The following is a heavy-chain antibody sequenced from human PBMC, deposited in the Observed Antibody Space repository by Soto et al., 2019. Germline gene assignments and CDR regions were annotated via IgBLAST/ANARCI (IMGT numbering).Heavy chain of an antibody. D-gene: IGHD6-13*01. CDR1: GFTFSSYG. CDR2: IWYDGSNK. Sequence: GGSLRLSCAASGFTFSSYGMHWVRQAPGKGLEWVAVIWYDGSNKYYADSVKGRFTISRDNSKNTLYLQMNSLRAEDTAVYYCARASSSWYLVDYWGQGTLVTVSS. CDR3: ARASSSWYLVDY. V-gene: IGHV3-33*01. J-gene: IGHJ4*02.